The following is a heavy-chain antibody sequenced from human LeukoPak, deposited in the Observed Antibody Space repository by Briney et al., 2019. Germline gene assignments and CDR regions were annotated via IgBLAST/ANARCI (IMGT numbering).Heavy chain of an antibody. Sequence: SETLSLTCTVSGGSISSYYWSWIRQPPGKGLEWIGYVYYSGSTNYNPSLKSRVTMSVDTSKNQFSLKLSSVTAADTAVYYCAILDSGGLDYWGQGTLVTVSS. V-gene: IGHV4-59*12. J-gene: IGHJ4*02. CDR3: AILDSGGLDY. CDR2: VYYSGST. D-gene: IGHD2-15*01. CDR1: GGSISSYY.